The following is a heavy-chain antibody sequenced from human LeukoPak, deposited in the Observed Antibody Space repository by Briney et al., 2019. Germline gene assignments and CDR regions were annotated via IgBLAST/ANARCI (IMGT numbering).Heavy chain of an antibody. J-gene: IGHJ6*03. CDR3: ARGLTMVRGGNYYYMDV. V-gene: IGHV4-59*10. CDR1: GGSFSGYY. D-gene: IGHD3-10*01. CDR2: IYTSGST. Sequence: SETLSLTCAVYGGSFSGYYWSWIRQPPGKGLEWIGRIYTSGSTNYNPSLKSRVTISVDTSKNQFSLKLSSVTAADTAVYYCARGLTMVRGGNYYYMDVWGKGTTVTVSS.